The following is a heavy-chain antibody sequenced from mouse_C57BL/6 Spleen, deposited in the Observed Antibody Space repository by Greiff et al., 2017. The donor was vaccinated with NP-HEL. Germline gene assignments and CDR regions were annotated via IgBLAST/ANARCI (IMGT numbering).Heavy chain of an antibody. D-gene: IGHD2-3*01. V-gene: IGHV5-9-1*02. CDR1: GFTFSSYA. CDR2: ISSGGDYI. J-gene: IGHJ2*01. Sequence: EVQRVESGEGLVKPGGSLKLSCAASGFTFSSYAMSWVRQTPEKRLEWVAYISSGGDYIYYADTVKGRFTISRDNARNTLYLQMSSLKSEDTAMYYCTRDWHDGYYFDYWGQGTTLTVSS. CDR3: TRDWHDGYYFDY.